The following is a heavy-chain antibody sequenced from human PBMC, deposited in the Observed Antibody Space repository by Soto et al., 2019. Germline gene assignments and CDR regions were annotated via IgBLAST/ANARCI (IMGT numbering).Heavy chain of an antibody. D-gene: IGHD4-17*01. Sequence: SETLSLTCTVSGGSISSYYWSWIRQPPGKGLEWIGYIYYSGSTNYNPSLKSRVTISVDTSKNQFSLKLSSVTAADTAVYYCARAPHGYGDYGVDFDYWGQGTLVTVSS. CDR1: GGSISSYY. CDR2: IYYSGST. J-gene: IGHJ4*02. V-gene: IGHV4-59*01. CDR3: ARAPHGYGDYGVDFDY.